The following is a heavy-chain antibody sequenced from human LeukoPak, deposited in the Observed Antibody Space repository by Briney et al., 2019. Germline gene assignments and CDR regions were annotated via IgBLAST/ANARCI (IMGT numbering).Heavy chain of an antibody. CDR3: ARASSGRRLDY. CDR2: ISAYNGNT. Sequence: ASVKVSCKASGYTFTAYDFTWVRQAPGQGLEWMGWISAYNGNTNYAQKFQGRVTMTTDTSTSTAYMELRSLRSDDTAVYFCARASSGRRLDYWGQGTLVTVSS. J-gene: IGHJ4*02. D-gene: IGHD6-19*01. CDR1: GYTFTAYD. V-gene: IGHV1-18*01.